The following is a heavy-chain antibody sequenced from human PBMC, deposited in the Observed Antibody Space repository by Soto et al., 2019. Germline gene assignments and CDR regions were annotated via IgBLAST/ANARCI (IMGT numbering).Heavy chain of an antibody. J-gene: IGHJ6*03. D-gene: IGHD6-6*01. CDR1: GFTFSSYW. Sequence: GGSLRLSCAASGFTFSSYWMHWVRQAPGKGLVWVSRINSDGSSTSYADSVKGRFTISRDNAKNTLYLQMNSLRAEDTAVYYCARARVSSSARPGYYYYMDVWGKGTTVTVSS. CDR2: INSDGSST. V-gene: IGHV3-74*01. CDR3: ARARVSSSARPGYYYYMDV.